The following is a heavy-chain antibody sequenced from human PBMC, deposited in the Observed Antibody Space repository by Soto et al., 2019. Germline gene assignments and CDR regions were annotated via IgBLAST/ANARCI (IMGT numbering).Heavy chain of an antibody. D-gene: IGHD6-6*01. CDR3: AKKGYSSSYLFDY. Sequence: SVKVSCKASGGTFSSYAISWVRQAPGQGLEWMGGIIPIFGTANYAQKFQGRVTITADESTSTAYMELSSLRSEDTAVYYCAKKGYSSSYLFDYWGQGTLVTVSS. CDR1: GGTFSSYA. CDR2: IIPIFGTA. V-gene: IGHV1-69*13. J-gene: IGHJ4*02.